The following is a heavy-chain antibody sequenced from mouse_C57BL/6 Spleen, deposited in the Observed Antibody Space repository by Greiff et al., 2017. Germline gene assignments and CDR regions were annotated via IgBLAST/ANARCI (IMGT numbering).Heavy chain of an antibody. Sequence: EVKLVESGAELVKPGASVKLSCTASGFNIKDYYMHWVKQRTEQGLEWIGRIDPEDGETKYAPKFQGKATITADTSSNTAYLQLSSLTSEDTAVYYGARRYGSRWARDYWGQGTSVTVSS. J-gene: IGHJ4*01. D-gene: IGHD1-1*01. CDR1: GFNIKDYY. CDR3: ARRYGSRWARDY. CDR2: IDPEDGET. V-gene: IGHV14-2*01.